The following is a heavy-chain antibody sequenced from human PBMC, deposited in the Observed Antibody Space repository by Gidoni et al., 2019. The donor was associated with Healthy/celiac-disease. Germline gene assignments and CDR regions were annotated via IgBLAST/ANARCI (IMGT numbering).Heavy chain of an antibody. J-gene: IGHJ4*02. Sequence: QVQLVQSGTEVKKPGSSVKVSCKASGGTFSSYAISWVRQAPGQGLEWMGGIIPIFGTANYAQKFQGRVTITADESTSTAYMELSSLRSEDTAVYYCARGAYGGSFGGADYWGQGTLVTVSS. CDR3: ARGAYGGSFGGADY. V-gene: IGHV1-69*01. D-gene: IGHD3-16*01. CDR2: IIPIFGTA. CDR1: GGTFSSYA.